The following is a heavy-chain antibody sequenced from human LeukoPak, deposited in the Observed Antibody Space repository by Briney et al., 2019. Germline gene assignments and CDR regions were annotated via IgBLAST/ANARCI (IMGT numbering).Heavy chain of an antibody. J-gene: IGHJ4*02. D-gene: IGHD5-18*01. V-gene: IGHV4-31*03. CDR1: GGSISSGGYY. CDR2: IYYSGST. Sequence: PSETLSLTCTVSGGSISSGGYYWSWIRQHPGTGPEWIGYIYYSGSTYYNPSLKSRVTISVDTSKNQFSLKLSSVTAADTAVYYCARGAAGYSYGWGQGTLVTVSS. CDR3: ARGAAGYSYG.